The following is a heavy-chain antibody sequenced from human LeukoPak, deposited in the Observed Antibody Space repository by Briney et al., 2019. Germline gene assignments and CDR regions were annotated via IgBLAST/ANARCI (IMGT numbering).Heavy chain of an antibody. CDR2: IYYSGST. CDR3: ARSAGGYDILTGYHDY. J-gene: IGHJ4*02. D-gene: IGHD3-9*01. Sequence: PSETLSLTCTVSGGSISSYYWSWIRQPPGKGLEWIGYIYYSGSTNYNPSLKSRVTISVDTSKNQFSLKLSSVTAADTAVYYCARSAGGYDILTGYHDYWGQGTLVTVSS. V-gene: IGHV4-59*01. CDR1: GGSISSYY.